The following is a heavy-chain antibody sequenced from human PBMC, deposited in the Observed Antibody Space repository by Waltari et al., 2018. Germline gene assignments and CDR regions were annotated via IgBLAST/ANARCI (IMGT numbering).Heavy chain of an antibody. Sequence: QVQLVESGGGVVQPGRSLRLSCAASGFTFSRFGMHWVRQAPGKGRVGVAVIGHDGSNEYYVDSVKGRFTISRDNSKNTLYLQMNSLRAEDSAVYYCASQSTTLFDYWGQGTLVTVSS. CDR2: IGHDGSNE. D-gene: IGHD2-15*01. CDR3: ASQSTTLFDY. J-gene: IGHJ4*02. V-gene: IGHV3-33*01. CDR1: GFTFSRFG.